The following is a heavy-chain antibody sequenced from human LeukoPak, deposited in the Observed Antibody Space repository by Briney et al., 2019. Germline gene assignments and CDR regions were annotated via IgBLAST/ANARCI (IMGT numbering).Heavy chain of an antibody. V-gene: IGHV3-66*01. CDR1: GFTVSSNY. CDR3: ARVRLGAARGLRDY. Sequence: PGGSLRLSCAASGFTVSSNYMSWVRQAPGKGLEWVSVIYSGGSTYYADSVKGRFTISRDNSKNTLYLQMNSLRAEDTAVYYCARVRLGAARGLRDYWGQGTLVTVSS. CDR2: IYSGGST. D-gene: IGHD3-16*01. J-gene: IGHJ4*02.